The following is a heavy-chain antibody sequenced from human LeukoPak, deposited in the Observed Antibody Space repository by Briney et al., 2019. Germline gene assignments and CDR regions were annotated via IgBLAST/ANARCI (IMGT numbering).Heavy chain of an antibody. J-gene: IGHJ6*02. V-gene: IGHV1-18*01. CDR1: GYTFTSYG. Sequence: ASVKVSCRASGYTFTSYGISWVRQAPGQGLEWMGWISAYNGNTNYAQKLQGRVTMTTDTSTSTAYMELRSLRSDDTAVYYCARVSSYSSGWYLDYYYGMDVWGQGTTVTVSS. D-gene: IGHD6-19*01. CDR3: ARVSSYSSGWYLDYYYGMDV. CDR2: ISAYNGNT.